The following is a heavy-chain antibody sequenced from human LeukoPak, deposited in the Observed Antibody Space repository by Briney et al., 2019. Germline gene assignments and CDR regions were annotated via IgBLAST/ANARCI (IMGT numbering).Heavy chain of an antibody. V-gene: IGHV1-8*01. CDR1: GYTFTSYD. CDR3: ARVEEQLDNFDY. Sequence: ASVKVSCXASGYTFTSYDINWVRQATGQGLVWMGWMNPNSGNTGYAQKFQGRVTMTRNTSISTAYMELSSLRSEDTAVYYCARVEEQLDNFDYWGQGTLVTVSS. J-gene: IGHJ4*02. D-gene: IGHD6-13*01. CDR2: MNPNSGNT.